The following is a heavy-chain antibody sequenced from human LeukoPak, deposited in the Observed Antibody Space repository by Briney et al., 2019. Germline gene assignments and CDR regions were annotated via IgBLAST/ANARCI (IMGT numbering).Heavy chain of an antibody. J-gene: IGHJ3*01. Sequence: GGSLRLSCAVSGFIVSRNYLSWVRQAPGKGLDWVSVIYSGGSTYYADSVKGRFTISRDNSKNTLYLQMNSLRAEDTAVYYCTRVLGKPLWGQGTMVTVSS. V-gene: IGHV3-66*01. CDR1: GFIVSRNY. CDR3: TRVLGKPL. CDR2: IYSGGST.